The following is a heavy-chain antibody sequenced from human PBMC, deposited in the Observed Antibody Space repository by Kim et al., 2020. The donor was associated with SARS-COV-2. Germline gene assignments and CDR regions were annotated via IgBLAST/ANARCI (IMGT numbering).Heavy chain of an antibody. CDR2: IYYSGST. Sequence: SETLSLTCTVSGGSISSYYWSWSRQPPGKGLEWIGYIYYSGSTNYNPSLKSRVTISVDTSKNQFSLKLSSVTAADTAVYYCARGRRQWLSYFDYWGQGTLVTVSS. V-gene: IGHV4-59*13. CDR1: GGSISSYY. D-gene: IGHD6-19*01. CDR3: ARGRRQWLSYFDY. J-gene: IGHJ4*02.